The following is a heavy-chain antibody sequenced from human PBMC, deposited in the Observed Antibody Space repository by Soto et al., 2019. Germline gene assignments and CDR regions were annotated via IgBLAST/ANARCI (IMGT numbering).Heavy chain of an antibody. D-gene: IGHD6-19*01. CDR3: ARSVEGHFDY. V-gene: IGHV3-48*02. CDR1: GFKFSIYS. Sequence: EVQLVESGGALVQPGGSLRLSCVASGFKFSIYSMNWIRQAPGKVLEWSAYITSDTKTIKYADSVKGRFTISRDNAKNSVYLQMNSLSDEDTAVYYCARSVEGHFDYWGQGAVVTVSS. J-gene: IGHJ4*02. CDR2: ITSDTKTI.